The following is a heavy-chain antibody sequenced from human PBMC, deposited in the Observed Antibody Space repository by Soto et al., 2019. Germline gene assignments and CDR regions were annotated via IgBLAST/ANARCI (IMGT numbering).Heavy chain of an antibody. V-gene: IGHV3-11*06. Sequence: NPGGSLRLSCAASGFNFSDYYMTWIRQAPGKGLEWISYISTSGRDTEYADSVKGRFLISRDNAKRSLYLQMNSLRVEDTAVYYCARWLEVLTTSDSWGQGTLVTVSS. CDR2: ISTSGRDT. J-gene: IGHJ4*02. CDR3: ARWLEVLTTSDS. D-gene: IGHD3-22*01. CDR1: GFNFSDYY.